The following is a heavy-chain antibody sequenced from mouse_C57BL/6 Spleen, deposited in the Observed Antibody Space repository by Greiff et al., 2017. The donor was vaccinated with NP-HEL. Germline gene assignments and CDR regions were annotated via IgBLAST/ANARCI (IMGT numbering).Heavy chain of an antibody. D-gene: IGHD2-3*01. Sequence: EVQLQQSGPELVKPGASVKISCKASGYTFTDYYMNWVKQSHGKSLEWIGDINPNNGGTSYNQKFKGKATLTVDKSSSTAYMELRSLTSDDSAVYYCARGIYDGYYVTYYFDYWGQGTTLTVSS. CDR3: ARGIYDGYYVTYYFDY. J-gene: IGHJ2*01. V-gene: IGHV1-26*01. CDR1: GYTFTDYY. CDR2: INPNNGGT.